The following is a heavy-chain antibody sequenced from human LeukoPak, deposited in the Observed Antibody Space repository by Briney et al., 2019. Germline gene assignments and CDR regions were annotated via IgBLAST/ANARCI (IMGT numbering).Heavy chain of an antibody. CDR3: AREGTGGALYFDY. Sequence: GTLSLTCAVSGGSISSSNWWSWVRQPPGKGLEWVSVIYSGGSTYYADSVKGRFTISRDNSKNTLYLQMNSLRAEDTAVYYCAREGTGGALYFDYWGQGTLVTVSS. CDR1: GGSISSSNW. CDR2: IYSGGST. J-gene: IGHJ4*02. V-gene: IGHV3-53*01. D-gene: IGHD3-16*01.